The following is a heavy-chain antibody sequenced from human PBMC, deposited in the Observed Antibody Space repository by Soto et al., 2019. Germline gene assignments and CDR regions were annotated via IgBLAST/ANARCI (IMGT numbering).Heavy chain of an antibody. V-gene: IGHV4-59*01. D-gene: IGHD3-9*01. CDR1: GGSISSYY. CDR2: IYYSGST. J-gene: IGHJ6*02. Sequence: SETLSLTCTVSGGSISSYYWSWIRQPPGKGLEWIGYIYYSGSTNYNPSLKSRVTISVDTSKNQFSLKLSSVTAAETAVYYCARVNILTGYYARDYYYGMDVWGQGTTVTVSS. CDR3: ARVNILTGYYARDYYYGMDV.